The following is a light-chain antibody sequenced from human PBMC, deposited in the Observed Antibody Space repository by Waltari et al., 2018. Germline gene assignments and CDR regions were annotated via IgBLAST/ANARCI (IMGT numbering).Light chain of an antibody. CDR1: SSNIGNNY. V-gene: IGLV1-51*01. CDR2: DNN. J-gene: IGLJ1*01. Sequence: QSVLTQPPSVSAAPGQKVTIPCSGSSSNIGNNYVSWYQQLPGTAPKLLICDNNKRPSGIPDRFSGSKSGTSATLGITGLQTGDEADYYCGTWDSSLSVVYVFGPGTKVTVL. CDR3: GTWDSSLSVVYV.